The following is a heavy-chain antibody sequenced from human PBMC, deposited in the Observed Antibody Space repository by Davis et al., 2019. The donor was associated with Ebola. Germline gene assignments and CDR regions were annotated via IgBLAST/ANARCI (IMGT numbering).Heavy chain of an antibody. J-gene: IGHJ6*02. CDR3: ARAAARPYYYYGMDV. Sequence: SETLSLTCAVSGGSISSSNWWSWVRQPPGKGLEWIGEIYHSGSTNYNPSLKSRVTISVDKFKNQFSLKLSSVTAADTAVYYCARAAARPYYYYGMDVWGQGTTVTVSS. D-gene: IGHD6-6*01. V-gene: IGHV4-4*02. CDR2: IYHSGST. CDR1: GGSISSSNW.